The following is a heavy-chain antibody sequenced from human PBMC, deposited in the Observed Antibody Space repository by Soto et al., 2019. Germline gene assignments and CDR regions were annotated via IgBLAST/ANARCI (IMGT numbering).Heavy chain of an antibody. Sequence: QVQLVESGGGVVQPGRSLRLSCATSGFTFSSYAIHWVRQAPGKGLDWVAVISYDGSNEYYPDSVKGRFPISRDNSKNTLYLQMNSLRAEDTAVYYCARGGYVHYYGMDVWGQGTTVTVSS. CDR1: GFTFSSYA. V-gene: IGHV3-30-3*01. D-gene: IGHD5-12*01. J-gene: IGHJ6*02. CDR3: ARGGYVHYYGMDV. CDR2: ISYDGSNE.